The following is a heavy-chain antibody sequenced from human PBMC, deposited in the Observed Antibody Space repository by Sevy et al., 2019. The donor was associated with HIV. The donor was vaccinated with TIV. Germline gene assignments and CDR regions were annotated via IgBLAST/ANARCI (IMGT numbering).Heavy chain of an antibody. J-gene: IGHJ3*02. Sequence: GGSLRLSCAASGLPFSSYAMHWVRQGPGKGLEWVAVISYDARNEAYADSVKGRFTISRDNSKNTLYLQMNSLRAEDTAVYYCARFPPERAFDIWGQGTMVTFSS. CDR3: ARFPPERAFDI. V-gene: IGHV3-30*04. CDR2: ISYDARNE. CDR1: GLPFSSYA.